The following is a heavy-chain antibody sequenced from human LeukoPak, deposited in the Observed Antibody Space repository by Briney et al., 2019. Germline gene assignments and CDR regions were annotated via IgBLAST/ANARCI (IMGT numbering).Heavy chain of an antibody. V-gene: IGHV3-30*02. J-gene: IGHJ3*02. CDR1: GFTFSSYG. D-gene: IGHD3-3*01. Sequence: GGSLRLSCAASGFTFSSYGMHWVRQAPGKGLEWVAFIRYDGTNKYYTDSVQGRFIISRDNSKNTVYLQMNSPRGEDTAVYYCATYDFWSGYYDAFDIWGQGTMVTVSS. CDR3: ATYDFWSGYYDAFDI. CDR2: IRYDGTNK.